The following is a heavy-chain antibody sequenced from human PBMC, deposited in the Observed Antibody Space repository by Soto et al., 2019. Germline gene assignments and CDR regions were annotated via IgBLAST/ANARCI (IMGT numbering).Heavy chain of an antibody. CDR1: GGTFSSYA. J-gene: IGHJ6*02. Sequence: GASVKVSCKASGGTFSSYAISWVRQAPGQGLEWMGGIIPIFGTANYAQKFQGRVTITADKSTSTAYMELSSLRSEDTAVYYCSGHSSSWAPIGMDVWGQGTTVTVSS. CDR2: IIPIFGTA. D-gene: IGHD6-13*01. V-gene: IGHV1-69*06. CDR3: SGHSSSWAPIGMDV.